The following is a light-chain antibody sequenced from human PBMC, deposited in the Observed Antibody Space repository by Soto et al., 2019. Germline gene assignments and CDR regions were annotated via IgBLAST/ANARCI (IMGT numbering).Light chain of an antibody. CDR3: SSYTDRSTSVV. J-gene: IGLJ2*01. CDR1: SSDIDGYKY. V-gene: IGLV2-14*01. CDR2: EVS. Sequence: QSVLAQPASVSGSPGQSIIISCTGTSSDIDGYKYVSWYQQHPGKAPKLMIYEVSNRPSGVSYRFSGSKSGNTASLTISGLQAEDEAHYYCSSYTDRSTSVVFGGGTQLTVL.